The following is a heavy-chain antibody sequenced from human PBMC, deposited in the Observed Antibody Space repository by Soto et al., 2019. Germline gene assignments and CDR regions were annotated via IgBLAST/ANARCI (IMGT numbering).Heavy chain of an antibody. Sequence: SGPTLVNPTQTLTLTGAFSGFSLSTSGVGVGWIRQPPGKALEWLALIYWDDDKRYSPSLKSRLTITKDTSKNQVVLTMTNMDPVDTATYYCAHSLYDYVWGTNWFDPWGQGTLVTVSS. CDR2: IYWDDDK. CDR3: AHSLYDYVWGTNWFDP. J-gene: IGHJ5*02. CDR1: GFSLSTSGVG. D-gene: IGHD3-16*01. V-gene: IGHV2-5*02.